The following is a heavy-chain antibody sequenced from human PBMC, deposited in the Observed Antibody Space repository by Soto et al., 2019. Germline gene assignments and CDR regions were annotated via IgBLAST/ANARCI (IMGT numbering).Heavy chain of an antibody. Sequence: GGSLRLSCAASGFTFSSYAMSWVRQAPGKGLEWVSAISGSGGSTYYADSVKGRFTISRDNSKNTLYLQMNSLRAEDTAVYYCARDSQSDYGNDYWGQGTLVTVSS. V-gene: IGHV3-23*01. CDR3: ARDSQSDYGNDY. CDR1: GFTFSSYA. D-gene: IGHD4-17*01. CDR2: ISGSGGST. J-gene: IGHJ4*02.